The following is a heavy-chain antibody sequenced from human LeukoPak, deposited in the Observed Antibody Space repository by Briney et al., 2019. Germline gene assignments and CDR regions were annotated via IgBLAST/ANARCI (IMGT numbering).Heavy chain of an antibody. Sequence: SETLSLTCTVSGGSISSGSYYWRWIRQPAGKGLEWIGRIYTSGSTNYNPSLKSRVTISVDTSKNQFSLKLSSVTAADTAVYYCARDGRSGYDFVYWGQGTLVTVSS. CDR1: GGSISSGSYY. D-gene: IGHD5-12*01. CDR2: IYTSGST. V-gene: IGHV4-61*02. CDR3: ARDGRSGYDFVY. J-gene: IGHJ4*02.